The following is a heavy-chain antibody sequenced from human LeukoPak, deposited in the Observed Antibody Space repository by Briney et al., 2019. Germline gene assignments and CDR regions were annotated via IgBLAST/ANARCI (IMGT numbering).Heavy chain of an antibody. CDR1: GFTFSSYA. J-gene: IGHJ4*02. CDR2: INSDGYSI. V-gene: IGHV3-74*01. Sequence: GRSLRLSCAASGFTFSSYAMHWVRQAPGKGLVWVSRINSDGYSISYADSVKGRFTISRDNAKNTLYLQMNSLRAEDTAVYYCARYYGSGNYFDYWGQGTLVTVSS. D-gene: IGHD3-10*01. CDR3: ARYYGSGNYFDY.